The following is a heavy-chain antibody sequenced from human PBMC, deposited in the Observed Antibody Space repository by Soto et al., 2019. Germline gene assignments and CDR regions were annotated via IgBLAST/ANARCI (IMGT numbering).Heavy chain of an antibody. CDR3: ARLAYDPLGISGWFDP. CDR1: GYGIASNS. CDR2: IGAYNGNT. D-gene: IGHD3-16*01. Sequence: KLSWEECGYGIASNSRSWVQHDTGQGLEWMGWIGAYNGNTNYAQKLQGRVTMTTATSTSTAYMELRSLRSDDTAVYYCARLAYDPLGISGWFDPWGQGTLVPVSS. J-gene: IGHJ5*02. V-gene: IGHV1-18*04.